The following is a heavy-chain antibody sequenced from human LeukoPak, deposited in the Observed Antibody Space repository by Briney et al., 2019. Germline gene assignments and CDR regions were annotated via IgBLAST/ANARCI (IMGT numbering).Heavy chain of an antibody. J-gene: IGHJ6*03. CDR2: IHTSGYT. CDR1: GGSTSTGDYY. Sequence: SQSLSLTCIVSGGSTSTGDYYCSWLRQPAGTGLEWIGRIHTSGYTNYNPSLKSRVTMSVDTSQNQFSLKVTSVTAADTAVYFCARDRVLRDYMDVWGKGTTVTVSS. D-gene: IGHD3-10*01. V-gene: IGHV4-61*02. CDR3: ARDRVLRDYMDV.